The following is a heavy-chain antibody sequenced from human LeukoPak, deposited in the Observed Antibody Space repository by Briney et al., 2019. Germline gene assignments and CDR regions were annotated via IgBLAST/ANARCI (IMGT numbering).Heavy chain of an antibody. J-gene: IGHJ3*01. V-gene: IGHV3-23*01. Sequence: GGSLRLSCAASGCTFSVAAMTWVRQAPGKGLEWVSLIGASGESTYYADSVKGRFTISRDNSKNTLSLQMNSLRVEDTAMYFCAKDIQLSTWGLGTMVTVSS. CDR1: GCTFSVAA. CDR2: IGASGEST. D-gene: IGHD5-24*01. CDR3: AKDIQLST.